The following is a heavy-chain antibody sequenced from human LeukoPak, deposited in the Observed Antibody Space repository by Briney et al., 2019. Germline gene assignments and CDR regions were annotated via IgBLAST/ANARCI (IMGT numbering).Heavy chain of an antibody. J-gene: IGHJ6*03. V-gene: IGHV1-8*02. CDR3: ARDIGGRGYDFWSGYYYYYYMDV. D-gene: IGHD3-3*01. Sequence: ASVKVSCKASGYTFTSNNINWVRQAPGQGLEWMGWKNPKSGNTDYAQKFQGRLTMTRDTSTNTAYMELGGLRSDDTAVYYCARDIGGRGYDFWSGYYYYYYMDVWGKGTTVTVSS. CDR2: KNPKSGNT. CDR1: GYTFTSNN.